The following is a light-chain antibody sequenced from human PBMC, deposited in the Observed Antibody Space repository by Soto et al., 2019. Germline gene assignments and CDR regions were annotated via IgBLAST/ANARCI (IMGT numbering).Light chain of an antibody. CDR1: QSFSTSY. V-gene: IGKV3-20*01. J-gene: IGKJ4*01. CDR2: AAS. Sequence: IVLTQSPGTLSLSPGERATLSCRASQSFSTSYLAWYQQKPGQAPRLLIFAASSRASGIPDRFSGSGSGTDFTLTIDRLEPEDFAVYYCQQYSTSPLTFGGETKVEI. CDR3: QQYSTSPLT.